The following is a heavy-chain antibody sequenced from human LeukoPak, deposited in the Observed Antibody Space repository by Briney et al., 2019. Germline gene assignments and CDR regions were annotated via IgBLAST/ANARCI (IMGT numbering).Heavy chain of an antibody. Sequence: PSETLSLTCAVYGGSFSGYYWSWIRRPPGKGLEWIGEINHSGSTNYNPSLKSRVTISVDTSKNQFSLKLSSVTAADTAVYYCARASYLRYFGAFDYWGQGTLVTVSS. CDR3: ARASYLRYFGAFDY. CDR2: INHSGST. V-gene: IGHV4-34*01. J-gene: IGHJ4*02. CDR1: GGSFSGYY. D-gene: IGHD3-9*01.